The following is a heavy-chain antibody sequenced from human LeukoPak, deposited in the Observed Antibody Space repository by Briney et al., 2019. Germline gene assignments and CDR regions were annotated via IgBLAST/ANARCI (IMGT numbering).Heavy chain of an antibody. J-gene: IGHJ3*02. Sequence: GASVKVSCKASGYTFTSYYMHWVRQAPGQGLEWMGIINPSGGSTSYAQKFQGRVTMTRDTSTSTVYMELSSLRSEDTAVYYCATITREIHTTKGTTGIRPFHDAFDIWGQGTMVTVSS. V-gene: IGHV1-46*01. CDR1: GYTFTSYY. CDR2: INPSGGST. D-gene: IGHD1-1*01. CDR3: ATITREIHTTKGTTGIRPFHDAFDI.